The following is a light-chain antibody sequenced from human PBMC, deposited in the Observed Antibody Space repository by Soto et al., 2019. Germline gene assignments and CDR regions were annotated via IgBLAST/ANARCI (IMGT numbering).Light chain of an antibody. V-gene: IGKV3-11*01. CDR2: DAS. CDR3: QQGGNWPLT. Sequence: EIVLTQSPATLSLSPGEGDTVSCRASQSVSSHLAWYQQKRGQAPRLLIYDASSRASGIPARFSGRGSGTDFTLTISYLEPEEFAIYYCQQGGNWPLTFGQGTRLDIK. J-gene: IGKJ5*01. CDR1: QSVSSH.